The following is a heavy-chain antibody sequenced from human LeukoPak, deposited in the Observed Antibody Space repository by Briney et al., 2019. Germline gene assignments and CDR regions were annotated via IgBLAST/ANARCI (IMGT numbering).Heavy chain of an antibody. Sequence: GGSLRLSCAASGFTFSGSAMHWVRQASGKGLEWAGRIRSKANSYATAYAASVKGRFTISRDDSKNTAYLQMNSLRAEDTAVYYRAKDYERDYYDSSNYDYWGQGTLVTVSS. V-gene: IGHV3-73*01. CDR3: AKDYERDYYDSSNYDY. CDR1: GFTFSGSA. CDR2: IRSKANSYAT. D-gene: IGHD3-22*01. J-gene: IGHJ4*02.